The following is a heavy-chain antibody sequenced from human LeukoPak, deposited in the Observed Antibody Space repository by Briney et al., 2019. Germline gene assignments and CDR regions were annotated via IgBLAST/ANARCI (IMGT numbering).Heavy chain of an antibody. V-gene: IGHV1-69*05. Sequence: SVKVSCKASGGTFSSYAISWVRQAPGQGLEWMGGIIPIFGTANYAQKFQGRVTMTRDTSTSTVYMELSSLRSEDTAVYYCARDPPSERSSSWYFDLWGRGTLVTVSS. CDR3: ARDPPSERSSSWYFDL. J-gene: IGHJ2*01. D-gene: IGHD6-13*01. CDR2: IIPIFGTA. CDR1: GGTFSSYA.